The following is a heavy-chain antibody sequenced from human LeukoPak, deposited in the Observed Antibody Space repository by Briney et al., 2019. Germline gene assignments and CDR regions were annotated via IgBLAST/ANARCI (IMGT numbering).Heavy chain of an antibody. CDR2: IEGSGDAT. Sequence: GRSLRLSCAASGFTFSTSAKHWVRQAPGKGLEWVSGIEGSGDATHYADSVKGRFTISRDTSKNTLYLQMNSLRAEDTAVYYCARDRIREGAFDYWGQGTLVTVSS. CDR3: ARDRIREGAFDY. D-gene: IGHD1-26*01. CDR1: GFTFSTSA. J-gene: IGHJ4*02. V-gene: IGHV3-23*01.